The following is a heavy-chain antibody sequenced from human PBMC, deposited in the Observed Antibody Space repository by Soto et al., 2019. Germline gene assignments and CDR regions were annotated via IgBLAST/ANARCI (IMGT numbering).Heavy chain of an antibody. CDR2: IKHDGSEK. V-gene: IGHV3-7*03. D-gene: IGHD6-19*01. Sequence: GGSLRLSCAASGLTFNKYWMTWVRQAPGKGLEWVATIKHDGSEKSNLDSVEGRFTISRDNARNSLSLQMNSLRVEDTAVYFCASVPGSPGYHGLDVWGQGTTVTAP. CDR1: GLTFNKYW. CDR3: ASVPGSPGYHGLDV. J-gene: IGHJ6*02.